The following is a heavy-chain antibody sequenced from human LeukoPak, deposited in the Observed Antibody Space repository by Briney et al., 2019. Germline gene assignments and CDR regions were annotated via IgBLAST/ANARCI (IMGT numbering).Heavy chain of an antibody. V-gene: IGHV3-30*03. J-gene: IGHJ4*02. CDR1: GFTFSSYG. CDR2: ISYDGSNK. CDR3: AISNYYDSSGPDY. D-gene: IGHD3-22*01. Sequence: GGSLRLSCAASGFTFSSYGMHWVRQAPGKGLEWVAVISYDGSNKYYADSVEGRFTISRDNSKNTLYLQMNSLRAEDTAVYYCAISNYYDSSGPDYWGQGTLVTVSS.